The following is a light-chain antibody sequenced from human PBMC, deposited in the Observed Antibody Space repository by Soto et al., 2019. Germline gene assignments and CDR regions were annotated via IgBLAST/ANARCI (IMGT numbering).Light chain of an antibody. CDR3: QHYGSSPRP. V-gene: IGKV3-20*01. J-gene: IGKJ1*01. CDR1: QSVSSAY. CDR2: GAS. Sequence: EIVLTQSPGTLSLSPGERATLSCRASQSVSSAYLAWYQQKPGQAPRLLIYGASSRATGIPDRFSGSGSGTDVTLTISRLEPEDFAVYYCQHYGSSPRPFGQGTKVEIK.